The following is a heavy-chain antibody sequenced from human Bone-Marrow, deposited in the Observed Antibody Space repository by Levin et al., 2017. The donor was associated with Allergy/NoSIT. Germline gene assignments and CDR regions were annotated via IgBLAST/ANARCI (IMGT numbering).Heavy chain of an antibody. J-gene: IGHJ3*02. Sequence: GESLKISCAASGFSFSDYWLTWVRQVPGKGLEWVANIKPDGSEKYYADSVTGRFNISRDNAQNSLYLQMKYLSAEDTAVYYCASPYSSDWVFDIWGPGTTVTVSS. CDR1: GFSFSDYW. D-gene: IGHD6-19*01. CDR3: ASPYSSDWVFDI. V-gene: IGHV3-7*01. CDR2: IKPDGSEK.